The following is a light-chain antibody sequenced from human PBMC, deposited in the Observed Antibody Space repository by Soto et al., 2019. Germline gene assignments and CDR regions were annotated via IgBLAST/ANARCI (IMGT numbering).Light chain of an antibody. V-gene: IGKV3-15*01. CDR3: QQYVNWPLT. J-gene: IGKJ4*01. Sequence: EIVLTQSPCTLSLSPGERATLSCRASQSVSSSYLAWYQQKPGQAPRLLIFGASTRATGIPARFSGSGSGTEFTLSISSLQSEDFAVYYCQQYVNWPLTFGGGTKVDIK. CDR2: GAS. CDR1: QSVSSSY.